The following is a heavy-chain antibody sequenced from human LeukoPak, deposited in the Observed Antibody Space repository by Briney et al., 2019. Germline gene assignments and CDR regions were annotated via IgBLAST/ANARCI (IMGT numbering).Heavy chain of an antibody. Sequence: ASVKVSCKASGGTFSSYAISWVRQAPGQGLEWMGGIIPIFGTANYAQKFQGRVTITADESTSTAYMELSSLRSEDTAVYYCARASRNTIFGVVIPLVAGAFDIWGQGTMVTVSS. J-gene: IGHJ3*02. CDR1: GGTFSSYA. CDR3: ARASRNTIFGVVIPLVAGAFDI. CDR2: IIPIFGTA. D-gene: IGHD3-3*01. V-gene: IGHV1-69*13.